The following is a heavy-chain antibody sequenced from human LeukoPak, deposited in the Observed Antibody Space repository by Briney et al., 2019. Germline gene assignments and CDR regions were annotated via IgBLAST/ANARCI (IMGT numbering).Heavy chain of an antibody. V-gene: IGHV4-59*01. Sequence: PSETLSLTCTVSGGSISSYYWSWIRQLPGKGLEWIGYIYYSGSTNYNPSLKSRVTISVETSKNQFSLKLSSVTAVDTAVYYCARDDYGAFAYWGQGTLVTVSS. D-gene: IGHD4-17*01. CDR1: GGSISSYY. J-gene: IGHJ4*02. CDR3: ARDDYGAFAY. CDR2: IYYSGST.